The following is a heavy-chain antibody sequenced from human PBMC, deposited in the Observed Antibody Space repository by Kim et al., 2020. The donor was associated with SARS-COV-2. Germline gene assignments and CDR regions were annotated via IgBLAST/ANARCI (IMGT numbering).Heavy chain of an antibody. D-gene: IGHD5-18*01. CDR3: AREMHSYGHPTYFYYYY. CDR2: ISYDGSNK. V-gene: IGHV3-30*04. Sequence: GGSLRLSCAASGFTFSSYAMHWVRQAPGKGLEWVAVISYDGSNKYYADSVKGRFTISRDNSKNTLYLQMNSLRAEDTAVYYCAREMHSYGHPTYFYYYY. J-gene: IGHJ6*01. CDR1: GFTFSSYA.